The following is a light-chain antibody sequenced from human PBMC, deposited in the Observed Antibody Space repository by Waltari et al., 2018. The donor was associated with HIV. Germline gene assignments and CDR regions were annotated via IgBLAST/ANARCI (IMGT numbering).Light chain of an antibody. Sequence: QSALTQPASVSGSPGHSVTISCTGTNGDVGSYNLVSWYQPYPGRAPQRIIYGVNSRPSGVSDRFSGSKFGNTASLTISGLRADDEADYYCNSFTDTDTLVFGGGTRLTVL. CDR1: NGDVGSYNL. J-gene: IGLJ3*02. V-gene: IGLV2-14*03. CDR3: NSFTDTDTLV. CDR2: GVN.